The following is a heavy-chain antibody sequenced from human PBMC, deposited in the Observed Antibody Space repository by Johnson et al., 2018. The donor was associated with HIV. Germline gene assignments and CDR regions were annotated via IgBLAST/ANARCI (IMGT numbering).Heavy chain of an antibody. D-gene: IGHD2-21*02. CDR3: ASEVVTILGETRRGAFDI. CDR2: ISYDGSNK. CDR1: GFTFSSYA. V-gene: IGHV3-30-3*01. J-gene: IGHJ3*02. Sequence: QVQLVESGGGVVQPGRSLRLSCASSGFTFSSYAMHWVRQAPGKGLEWVAVISYDGSNKYNADSVKGRFTISRDNSKNTLYLQMNRLRAEDTAVYYCASEVVTILGETRRGAFDIWGQGTMVTVSS.